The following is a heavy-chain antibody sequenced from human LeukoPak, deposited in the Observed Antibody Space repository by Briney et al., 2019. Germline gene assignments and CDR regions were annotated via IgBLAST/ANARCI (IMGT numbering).Heavy chain of an antibody. Sequence: SETLSLTCTVSGGSISYNYWSWIRRPPGKGLEWIGYIYYSGSTSYNPSFRSRVTMSVDTSKNQFSLKLSSVTAADTAVYYCAGGKYSNNFIEFDYWGQGTVVTVSS. CDR2: IYYSGST. J-gene: IGHJ4*02. D-gene: IGHD4-11*01. CDR3: AGGKYSNNFIEFDY. CDR1: GGSISYNY. V-gene: IGHV4-59*12.